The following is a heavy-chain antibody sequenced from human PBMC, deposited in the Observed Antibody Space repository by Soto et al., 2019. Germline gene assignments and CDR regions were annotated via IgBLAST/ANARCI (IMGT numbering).Heavy chain of an antibody. J-gene: IGHJ6*02. V-gene: IGHV4-30-4*01. CDR2: INYSGST. D-gene: IGHD3-10*01. CDR1: GDSISRGNYY. CDR3: ARVPPGSGTYFNYYYVMDV. Sequence: QVQLQESGPGLVKPSQTLSLSCTLSGDSISRGNYYWGWIRHSPGKVLEWIAYINYSGSTYWNQSLRGRITMSVDTWKNQFSLKLRSVTAADTAVYYCARVPPGSGTYFNYYYVMDVWGQGTTVTVSS.